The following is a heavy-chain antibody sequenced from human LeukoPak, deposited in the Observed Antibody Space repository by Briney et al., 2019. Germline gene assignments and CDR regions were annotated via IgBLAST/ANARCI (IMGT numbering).Heavy chain of an antibody. CDR3: ARVSIAAAGRVWFDP. CDR2: IYYSGST. J-gene: IGHJ5*02. D-gene: IGHD6-13*01. Sequence: PSETLFLTCTVSGGSISSSSYYWGWIRQPPGKGLEWIGSIYYSGSTYYNPSLKSRVTISVDTSKNQFSLKLSSVTAADTAVYYCARVSIAAAGRVWFDPWGQGTLVTVSS. V-gene: IGHV4-39*07. CDR1: GGSISSSSYY.